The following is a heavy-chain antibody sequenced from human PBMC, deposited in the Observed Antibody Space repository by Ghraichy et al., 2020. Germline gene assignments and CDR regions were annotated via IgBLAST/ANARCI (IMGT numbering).Heavy chain of an antibody. CDR1: GGSISSSSYY. Sequence: SETLSLTCTVSGGSISSSSYYWGWIRQPPGKGLEWIGSIYYSGSTYYNPSLKSRVTISVDTSKNQFSLKLSSVTAADTAVYYCARGIEMATFDYWGQGTLVTVSS. J-gene: IGHJ4*02. CDR3: ARGIEMATFDY. V-gene: IGHV4-39*01. D-gene: IGHD5-24*01. CDR2: IYYSGST.